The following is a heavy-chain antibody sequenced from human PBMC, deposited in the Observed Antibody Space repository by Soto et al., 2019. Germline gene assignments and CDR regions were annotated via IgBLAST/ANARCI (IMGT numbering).Heavy chain of an antibody. CDR2: INHSGST. CDR1: GGSFSGYY. V-gene: IGHV4-34*01. CDR3: ARGAWLRYYGSGSFDY. Sequence: PSETLSLTCAVYGGSFSGYYWSWIRQPPGKGLEWIGEINHSGSTNYNPSLKSRVTISVDTSKNQFSLKLSSVTAADTAVYYCARGAWLRYYGSGSFDYWGQGTLVTVSS. J-gene: IGHJ4*02. D-gene: IGHD3-10*01.